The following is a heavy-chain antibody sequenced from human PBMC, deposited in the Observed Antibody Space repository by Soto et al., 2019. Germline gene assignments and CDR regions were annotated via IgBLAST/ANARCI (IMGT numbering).Heavy chain of an antibody. CDR2: IYTSGST. J-gene: IGHJ2*01. CDR1: GGSISSYY. V-gene: IGHV4-4*07. CDR3: ARDSEYSSSFTPVGYWYFDL. D-gene: IGHD6-6*01. Sequence: QVQLQESGPGLVKPSETLSLTCTVSGGSISSYYWSWIRQPAGKGLEWIGRIYTSGSTNYNPSLKSRVTMSVDTSKNQFSLKLSSVTAADTAVYYCARDSEYSSSFTPVGYWYFDLWGRGTLVTVSS.